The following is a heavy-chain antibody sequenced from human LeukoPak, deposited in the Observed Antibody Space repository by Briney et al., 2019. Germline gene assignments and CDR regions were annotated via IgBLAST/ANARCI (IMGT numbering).Heavy chain of an antibody. CDR1: GFTFSSYS. J-gene: IGHJ4*02. Sequence: GGSLRLSCAASGFTFSSYSMSWVRQAPGEGLEWVSIISGSSGNRYYADSVKGRFTISRDNSMNALYLQMNSLRAEDTAVYYCAKKTSGYFPFDYWGQGTLVTVSS. D-gene: IGHD5-12*01. CDR3: AKKTSGYFPFDY. CDR2: ISGSSGNR. V-gene: IGHV3-23*01.